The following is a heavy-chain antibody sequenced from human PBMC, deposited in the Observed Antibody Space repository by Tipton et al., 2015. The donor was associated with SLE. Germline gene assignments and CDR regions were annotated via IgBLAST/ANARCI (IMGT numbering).Heavy chain of an antibody. D-gene: IGHD3-22*01. V-gene: IGHV3-23*01. CDR2: ISGTGTIT. CDR3: AKRDYYDSSSYSPLFEY. J-gene: IGHJ4*02. Sequence: GSLRLSCAAAGFPFSGYAMSWVRQAPGKGLELVSGISGTGTITYYADSVKGRFTISRDNSENTLFLQMNSLRAEDTAVYFCAKRDYYDSSSYSPLFEYWGQGTLVTVSS. CDR1: GFPFSGYA.